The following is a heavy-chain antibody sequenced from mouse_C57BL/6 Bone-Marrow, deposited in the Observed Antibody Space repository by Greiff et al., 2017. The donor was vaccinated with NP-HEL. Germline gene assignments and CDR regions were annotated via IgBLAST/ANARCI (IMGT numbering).Heavy chain of an antibody. D-gene: IGHD3-2*02. CDR2: INPNNGGT. CDR1: GYTFTDYY. V-gene: IGHV1-26*01. J-gene: IGHJ4*01. Sequence: EVQLQQSGPELVKPGASVKISCKASGYTFTDYYMNWVKQSHGKSLEWIGDINPNNGGTSYNQKFKGKATLTVDKSSSTAYMELRSLTSEDSAVYYCARYSSDYYAMDYWGQGTSVTVSS. CDR3: ARYSSDYYAMDY.